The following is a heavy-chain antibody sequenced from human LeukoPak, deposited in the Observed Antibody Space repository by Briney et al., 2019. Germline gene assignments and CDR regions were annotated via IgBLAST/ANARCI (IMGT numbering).Heavy chain of an antibody. J-gene: IGHJ5*02. CDR2: ISGSGVI. Sequence: SETLSLTCTVSGGPITTYDLSWIRQSAGMGLEWIGRISGSGVITYHPSLKSRVILSLDTSSNHSSLKLISVTAAGTAVYYCARDSGTTGEVKFDPWGQGMLVTVSS. CDR1: GGPITTYD. D-gene: IGHD3-10*01. CDR3: ARDSGTTGEVKFDP. V-gene: IGHV4-4*07.